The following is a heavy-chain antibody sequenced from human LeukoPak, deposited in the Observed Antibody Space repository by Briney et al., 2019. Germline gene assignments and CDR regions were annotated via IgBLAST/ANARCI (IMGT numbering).Heavy chain of an antibody. CDR1: GFTFSSYA. CDR2: ISGSGGST. J-gene: IGHJ4*02. Sequence: GGSLRLACAASGFTFSSYAMSWVRQAPGKGLEWVSGISGSGGSTHYADSVKGRFTISRDNSKNTLYLQMNSLRAEDTAVYYCAKDQGSGWYSDFDCWGQGTLVTVCS. CDR3: AKDQGSGWYSDFDC. D-gene: IGHD6-19*01. V-gene: IGHV3-23*01.